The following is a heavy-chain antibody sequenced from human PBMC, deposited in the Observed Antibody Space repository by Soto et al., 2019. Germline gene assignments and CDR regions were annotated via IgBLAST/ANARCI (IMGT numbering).Heavy chain of an antibody. CDR2: IKTDGTYA. V-gene: IGHV3-74*01. CDR3: K. Sequence: EVQLVESGGDLVQPGGSLRLSCAASGFTFSTYWMHWVRQAPGKGLLWVSRIKTDGTYATYADSVKGRFTISRDNAKNTLYLQMNSLRVEDAAVYYAKWGQGTLVTVSS. J-gene: IGHJ4*02. CDR1: GFTFSTYW.